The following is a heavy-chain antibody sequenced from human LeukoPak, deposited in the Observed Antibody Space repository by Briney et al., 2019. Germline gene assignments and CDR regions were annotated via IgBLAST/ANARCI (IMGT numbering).Heavy chain of an antibody. V-gene: IGHV4-4*07. CDR1: GDPLSSYF. CDR3: ARGGGIAVAGYYFDY. J-gene: IGHJ4*02. D-gene: IGHD6-19*01. CDR2: FYTSGST. Sequence: PSETLSLTCTVSGDPLSSYFWSWIPQPAGKGLEWIGRFYTSGSTNYNPSLKSRVTISVDKSKNQFTLKLSAVTAADTAVYYCARGGGIAVAGYYFDYWGQGTLVTVSS.